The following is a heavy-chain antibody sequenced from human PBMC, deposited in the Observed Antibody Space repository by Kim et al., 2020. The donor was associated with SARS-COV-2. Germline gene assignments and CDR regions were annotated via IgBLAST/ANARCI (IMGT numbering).Heavy chain of an antibody. CDR3: ATTYYYGSGSYYAFDY. Sequence: ASVKVSCKASGYTFTSYDINWVRQATGQGLEWMGWMNPNSGNTGYAQKFQGRVTMTRKTSISTAYMELSSLRSEDTAVYYCATTYYYGSGSYYAFDYWGQGTLVTVS. V-gene: IGHV1-8*01. J-gene: IGHJ4*02. D-gene: IGHD3-10*01. CDR2: MNPNSGNT. CDR1: GYTFTSYD.